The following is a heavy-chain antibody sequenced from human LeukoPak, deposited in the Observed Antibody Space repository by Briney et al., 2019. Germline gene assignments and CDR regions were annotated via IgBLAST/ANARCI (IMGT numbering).Heavy chain of an antibody. Sequence: GGSLRLSCAASGFTFSSYWMSWVRQAPGKGLEWVANIKQDGSEKYYVDSVKGRFTISRDNAKNSLYLQMNSLRAEDTAVYYCARAAHQLIDGAFDIWGQGTMVTVSS. V-gene: IGHV3-7*04. J-gene: IGHJ3*02. CDR3: ARAAHQLIDGAFDI. CDR2: IKQDGSEK. CDR1: GFTFSSYW. D-gene: IGHD2-2*01.